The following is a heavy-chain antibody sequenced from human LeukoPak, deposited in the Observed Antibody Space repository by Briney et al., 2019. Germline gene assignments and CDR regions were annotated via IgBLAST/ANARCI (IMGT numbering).Heavy chain of an antibody. Sequence: ASVKVSCKASGYTFTSYGISWVRQAPGQGLEWKGWISAYSGNTKYAQRLQGRVTMTTDTSTSTAYMELTSLRSDDTAVYYCARDPGSGSERFAYWGQGTLVTVSS. CDR1: GYTFTSYG. CDR3: ARDPGSGSERFAY. J-gene: IGHJ4*02. V-gene: IGHV1-18*01. CDR2: ISAYSGNT. D-gene: IGHD1-26*01.